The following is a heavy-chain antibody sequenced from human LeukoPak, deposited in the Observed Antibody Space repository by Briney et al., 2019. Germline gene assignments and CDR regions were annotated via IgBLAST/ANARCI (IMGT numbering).Heavy chain of an antibody. CDR2: IYNGGIT. J-gene: IGHJ4*02. CDR1: GFTFSDYY. CDR3: ARDMGYSSDY. V-gene: IGHV3-66*01. D-gene: IGHD6-13*01. Sequence: PGGSLRLSCAASGFTFSDYYMSWIRQAPGKGLEWVSVIYNGGITYADSVKGRFTISRDSSENTVYLQMNSLRAEDAAVYYWARDMGYSSDYWGQGTLVTVSS.